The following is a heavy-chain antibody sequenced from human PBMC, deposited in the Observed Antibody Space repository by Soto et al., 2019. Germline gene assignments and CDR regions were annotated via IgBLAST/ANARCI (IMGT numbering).Heavy chain of an antibody. CDR1: GYTFTGHY. V-gene: IGHV1-2*02. CDR3: ARVWGGWVGYGRGGGGPYVDV. D-gene: IGHD2-8*02. CDR2: INPNSGDT. J-gene: IGHJ6*02. Sequence: GASVKVSCKASGYTFTGHYMQWVRQAPGQGLEWMGWINPNSGDTNYAQKFQGRVTMTRDTSISTVYMELSRLRSDDTALYYCARVWGGWVGYGRGGGGPYVDVWGQGTTVTVSS.